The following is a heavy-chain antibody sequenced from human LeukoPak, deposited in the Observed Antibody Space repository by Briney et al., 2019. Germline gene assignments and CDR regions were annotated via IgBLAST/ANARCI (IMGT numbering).Heavy chain of an antibody. CDR3: ASDGAYAMAV. D-gene: IGHD4/OR15-4a*01. Sequence: WGSLTLFYAASGSAFCRSWINWVRQAPGKGLVWVSHINNDATRTTYADSVWGRFTISRDNAKNTVSLQMNSLRAEDTAVYYCASDGAYAMAVWGRG. V-gene: IGHV3-74*01. CDR2: INNDATRT. J-gene: IGHJ6*02. CDR1: GSAFCRSW.